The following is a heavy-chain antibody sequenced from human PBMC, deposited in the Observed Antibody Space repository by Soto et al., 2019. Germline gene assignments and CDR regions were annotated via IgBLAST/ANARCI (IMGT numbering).Heavy chain of an antibody. J-gene: IGHJ3*02. Sequence: PSETLSLTCAVSGGNISSSNWWSWVRQPPGKGLEWIGEIYHSGSTNYNPSLKSRVTISVDKSKNQFSLKLSSVTAADTAVYYCARDPGDYDILTGQNAFDIWGQGTMVTVSS. CDR2: IYHSGST. V-gene: IGHV4-4*02. CDR3: ARDPGDYDILTGQNAFDI. D-gene: IGHD3-9*01. CDR1: GGNISSSNW.